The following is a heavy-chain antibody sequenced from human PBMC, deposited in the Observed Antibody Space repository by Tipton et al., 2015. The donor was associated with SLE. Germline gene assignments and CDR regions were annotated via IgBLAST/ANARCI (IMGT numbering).Heavy chain of an antibody. J-gene: IGHJ5*02. D-gene: IGHD4/OR15-4a*01. V-gene: IGHV3-7*01. Sequence: SLRLSCAASGFTFSDYAMTWVRQAPGKGLEWVANIKQDGSDKYYMDSVEGRFTISRDNAKNLLYLQMNSLRAEDTAVYYCVSSGAGRDYWFDPRGQGTLVTVSS. CDR2: IKQDGSDK. CDR3: VSSGAGRDYWFDP. CDR1: GFTFSDYA.